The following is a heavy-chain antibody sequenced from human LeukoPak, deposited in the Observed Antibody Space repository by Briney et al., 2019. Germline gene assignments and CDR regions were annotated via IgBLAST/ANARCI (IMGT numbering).Heavy chain of an antibody. V-gene: IGHV1-46*01. CDR1: GYTFTGYY. CDR3: AREDVVLVDAVRYYYYGMDV. CDR2: INPSGGST. D-gene: IGHD2-8*01. J-gene: IGHJ6*02. Sequence: ASVKVSCKASGYTFTGYYMHWVRQAPGQGLEWMGIINPSGGSTSYAQKFQDRVTMTRDTSTSTVYMELSSLKSEDTAVYYCAREDVVLVDAVRYYYYGMDVWGQGTTVTVSS.